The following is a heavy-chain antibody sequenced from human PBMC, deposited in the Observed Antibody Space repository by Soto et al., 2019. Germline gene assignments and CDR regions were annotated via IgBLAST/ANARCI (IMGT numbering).Heavy chain of an antibody. CDR2: INPNDDTK. D-gene: IGHD3-10*01. CDR1: GYTFTSYF. Sequence: QVQLVQSGAEVKKPGASVKISCKTSGYTFTSYFIHWVRQAPGQGLEWMRIINPNDDTKMYARKFQGRITMTRDTSTSTVFMELSSLRSDDTAMHYCATTFSGERGSYYSDNWGQGTLVTVSS. J-gene: IGHJ4*02. V-gene: IGHV1-46*01. CDR3: ATTFSGERGSYYSDN.